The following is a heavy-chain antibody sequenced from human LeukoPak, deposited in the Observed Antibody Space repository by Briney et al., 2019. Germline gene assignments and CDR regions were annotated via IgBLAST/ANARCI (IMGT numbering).Heavy chain of an antibody. CDR3: AKDESRDGYPGAFDY. V-gene: IGHV3-23*01. Sequence: PGGSLRLSCAASGFTFSSYAMSWVRQAPGKGLEWVSAISGSGGSTYYADSVKGRFTISRDNSKNTLYLQMNSLRAEDTAVYYCAKDESRDGYPGAFDYWGQGTLVTVSS. CDR1: GFTFSSYA. CDR2: ISGSGGST. D-gene: IGHD5-24*01. J-gene: IGHJ4*02.